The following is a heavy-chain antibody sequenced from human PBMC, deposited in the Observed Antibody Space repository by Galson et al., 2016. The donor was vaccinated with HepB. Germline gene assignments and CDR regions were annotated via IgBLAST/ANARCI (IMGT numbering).Heavy chain of an antibody. J-gene: IGHJ3*02. CDR3: ARLGGRDCYKRIFGAFDI. CDR1: GYSFSSFW. CDR2: IYPGDSDT. D-gene: IGHD5-24*01. Sequence: QSGAEVKKPGESLRISCKASGYSFSSFWIGWVRQMPGKGLEWMGIIYPGDSDTRDSPSFQGQVTISADRSINTAYLQWSSLKASDTAMYYCARLGGRDCYKRIFGAFDIWGRGTMVSVSS. V-gene: IGHV5-51*01.